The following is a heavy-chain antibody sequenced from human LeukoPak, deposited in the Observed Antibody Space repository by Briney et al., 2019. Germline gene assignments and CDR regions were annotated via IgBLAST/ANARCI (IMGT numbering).Heavy chain of an antibody. CDR1: GGSFSGYY. D-gene: IGHD5-24*01. Sequence: PSETLSLTCAVYGGSFSGYYWSWIRQPPGKGLEWIGEINHSGSTNYNPSLKSRVTISVDTSKNQFSLKLSSVTAADTAVYYCARWVEDGYNPSLYYYYYMDVWGKGTTVTVSS. CDR2: INHSGST. J-gene: IGHJ6*03. V-gene: IGHV4-34*01. CDR3: ARWVEDGYNPSLYYYYYMDV.